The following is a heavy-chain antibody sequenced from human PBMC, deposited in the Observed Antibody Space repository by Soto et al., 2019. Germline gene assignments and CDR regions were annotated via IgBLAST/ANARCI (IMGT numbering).Heavy chain of an antibody. J-gene: IGHJ4*01. Sequence: VASVKVSCKASAGTFNKYVFGWVRQAPGQGLEWMGGIIPIFGIRDYAQSFEGRFTIVADESTNTVFMELSSLRSEDTAIYYCASGQSSDYGVFFHFDYWG. V-gene: IGHV1-69*13. CDR1: AGTFNKYV. CDR2: IIPIFGIR. D-gene: IGHD4-17*01. CDR3: ASGQSSDYGVFFHFDY.